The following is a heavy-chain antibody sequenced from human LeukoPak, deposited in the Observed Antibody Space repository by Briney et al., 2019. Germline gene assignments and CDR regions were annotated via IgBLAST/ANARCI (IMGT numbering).Heavy chain of an antibody. CDR3: ARGFPGYSSGWYGVGWYYYYYMDV. V-gene: IGHV1-46*01. CDR1: GYTFTSYY. Sequence: ASVKVSCKASGYTFTSYYMHWVRQAPGQGLEWMGIINPSGGSTSYAQKFQGRVTMTRDTSTSTVYMELSSLRSEDTAVYYCARGFPGYSSGWYGVGWYYYYYMDVWGKGTTVTVSS. CDR2: INPSGGST. D-gene: IGHD6-19*01. J-gene: IGHJ6*03.